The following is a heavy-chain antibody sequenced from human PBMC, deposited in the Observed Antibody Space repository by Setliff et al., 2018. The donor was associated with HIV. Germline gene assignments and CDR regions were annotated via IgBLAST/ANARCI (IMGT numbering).Heavy chain of an antibody. Sequence: GGSLRLSCAASGFTFSSYSMNWVRQAPGKGLEWVSSISSSSSYIYYADSVKGRFTISRDNAKNSLYLQMNSLRVEDTAVYYCARVRNDILTGYEVAGDYWGQGTLVTVSS. CDR1: GFTFSSYS. V-gene: IGHV3-21*01. CDR3: ARVRNDILTGYEVAGDY. D-gene: IGHD3-9*01. J-gene: IGHJ4*02. CDR2: ISSSSSYI.